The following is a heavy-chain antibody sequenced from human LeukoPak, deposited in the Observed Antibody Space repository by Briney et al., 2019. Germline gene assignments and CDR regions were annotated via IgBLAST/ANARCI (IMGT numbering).Heavy chain of an antibody. D-gene: IGHD3-10*01. Sequence: GGSLRLSCAASGFTFSSYGMHWVRQAPGKGLEWVAVISFDGSNEYYADSVKGRFTISRDNSKNKLYLQVSSLRPEDTAVYYCAREVFLGRIWFGELFQDYWGQGTLVTVSS. CDR2: ISFDGSNE. V-gene: IGHV3-30*03. CDR1: GFTFSSYG. CDR3: AREVFLGRIWFGELFQDY. J-gene: IGHJ4*02.